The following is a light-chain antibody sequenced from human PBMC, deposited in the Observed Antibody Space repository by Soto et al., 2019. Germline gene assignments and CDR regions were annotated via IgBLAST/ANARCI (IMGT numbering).Light chain of an antibody. CDR2: DVS. Sequence: EIVLTQSPATLSLSPGERATLSCRASQSVSRYLAWYQQNPGQAPRLLIYDVSNRATGIPARFSGSGSATDFTLTVSSLEPEDFAVYYCQQRQNWPPDATFGGGTKVEIK. CDR1: QSVSRY. CDR3: QQRQNWPPDAT. J-gene: IGKJ4*01. V-gene: IGKV3-11*01.